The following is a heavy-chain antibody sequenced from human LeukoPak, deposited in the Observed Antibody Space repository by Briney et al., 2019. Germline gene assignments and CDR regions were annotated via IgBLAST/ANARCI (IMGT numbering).Heavy chain of an antibody. V-gene: IGHV1-69*05. Sequence: SVKLSCKASGVTFSSYAISWVRQGPGQGLEWMGGIIPIFGTANYAQKFQGRVTITTDESTSTAYRELSSLRSEDTAVYYCARIYIYYFVYLGEGALVTVSS. CDR2: IIPIFGTA. D-gene: IGHD2-21*01. J-gene: IGHJ4*02. CDR1: GVTFSSYA. CDR3: ARIYIYYFVY.